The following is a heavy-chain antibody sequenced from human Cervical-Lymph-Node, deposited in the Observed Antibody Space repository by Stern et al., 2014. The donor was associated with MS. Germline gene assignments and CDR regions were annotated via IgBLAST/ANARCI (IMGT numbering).Heavy chain of an antibody. Sequence: VQLVQSGAEVKKPGASVKVSCKASGYTFITYAMHWVRQAPGQRLEWMGWINAGNGNTKYSQKFQGRVTITRDTSASTAYMELSSLRSEDTAVYYCARGAGVYWYFDLWGRGTLVTVSS. D-gene: IGHD3-10*01. CDR2: INAGNGNT. V-gene: IGHV1-3*01. J-gene: IGHJ2*01. CDR1: GYTFITYA. CDR3: ARGAGVYWYFDL.